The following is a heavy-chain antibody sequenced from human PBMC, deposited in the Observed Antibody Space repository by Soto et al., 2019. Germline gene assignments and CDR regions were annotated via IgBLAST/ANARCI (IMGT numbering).Heavy chain of an antibody. CDR2: INPTGANT. V-gene: IGHV3-23*01. Sequence: GGSLRLSCAASGFTFSSSAMSWVRQAPGTGLEWVSTINPTGANTHYADSAKGRFTISRDNSRNTVDLQMNSLRAADTALYYCVSWVSDHFDYWGQGTPVTVSS. CDR1: GFTFSSSA. J-gene: IGHJ4*02. CDR3: VSWVSDHFDY. D-gene: IGHD3-16*01.